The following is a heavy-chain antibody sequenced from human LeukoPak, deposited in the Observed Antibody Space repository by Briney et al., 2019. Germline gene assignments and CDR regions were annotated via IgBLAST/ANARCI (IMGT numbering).Heavy chain of an antibody. CDR3: ARLARLAPVGNTYYLAFDV. CDR1: GGSVNDYY. J-gene: IGHJ6*02. D-gene: IGHD6-13*01. CDR2: IYHSGTT. Sequence: SETLSLTCTVYGGSVNDYYWSWFRRPPGKGLEWIGNIYHSGTTNYNPSLKSRVTMSADTSKNQFSLTLTSVTAADTAVYYCARLARLAPVGNTYYLAFDVWGQGTTVSVSS. V-gene: IGHV4-59*08.